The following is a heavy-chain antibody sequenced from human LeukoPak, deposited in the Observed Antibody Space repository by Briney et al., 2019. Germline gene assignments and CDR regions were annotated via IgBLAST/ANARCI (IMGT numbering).Heavy chain of an antibody. J-gene: IGHJ4*02. CDR3: ARDRRDTAMVDYFDY. Sequence: GGSLRLSCAASGFTFSSYGMHWVRQAPGKGLEWVAVIWYDGSNKYYADSVKGRFTISRDNSKNTLYLQMNSLRAEDTAVYYCARDRRDTAMVDYFDYWGQGTLVTVPS. V-gene: IGHV3-33*01. D-gene: IGHD5-18*01. CDR1: GFTFSSYG. CDR2: IWYDGSNK.